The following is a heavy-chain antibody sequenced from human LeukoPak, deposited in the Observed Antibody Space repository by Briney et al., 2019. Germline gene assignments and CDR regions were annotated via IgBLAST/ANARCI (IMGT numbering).Heavy chain of an antibody. Sequence: SETLSLTCTVSGGSISSYYWSWIRQPPGKGLEWIGYIYYTGNTNYNPSLKSRVTISVATSKNQFSLKLSSVTAADTAVYYCARRAGSGSYYNFDYWGQGTLVTVSS. CDR2: IYYTGNT. CDR3: ARRAGSGSYYNFDY. CDR1: GGSISSYY. D-gene: IGHD1-26*01. J-gene: IGHJ4*02. V-gene: IGHV4-59*01.